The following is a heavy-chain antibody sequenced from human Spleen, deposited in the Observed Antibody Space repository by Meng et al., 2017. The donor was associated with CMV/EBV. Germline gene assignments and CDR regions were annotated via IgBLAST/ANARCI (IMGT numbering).Heavy chain of an antibody. J-gene: IGHJ4*02. CDR2: ISSSGSTI. V-gene: IGHV3-11*01. CDR3: AKNHRYNWNSGFDC. CDR1: GFTFSDYY. D-gene: IGHD1-7*01. Sequence: GESLKISCAASGFTFSDYYMSWIRQAPGKGLEWVSYISSSGSTIYYADSVKGRFTISRDNNKNSLYLQMNSLRAEDTALYYCAKNHRYNWNSGFDCWGQGTLVTVSS.